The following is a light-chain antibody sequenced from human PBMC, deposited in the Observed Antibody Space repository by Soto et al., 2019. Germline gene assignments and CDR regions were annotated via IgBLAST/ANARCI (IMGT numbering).Light chain of an antibody. J-gene: IGKJ1*01. Sequence: DMPMTQSPPSLSASVGDTVAITCRASQGISNHLAWYQQKPGKAPKLLIYAASTLQSGVPSRFSGSGSGTDFTLTISSLQPEDVATYYCQKYDLAPWTFGRGTKVEI. V-gene: IGKV1-27*01. CDR3: QKYDLAPWT. CDR2: AAS. CDR1: QGISNH.